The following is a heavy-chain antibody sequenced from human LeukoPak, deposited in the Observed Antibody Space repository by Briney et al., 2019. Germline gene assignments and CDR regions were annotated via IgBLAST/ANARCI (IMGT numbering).Heavy chain of an antibody. CDR2: IYHSGST. CDR3: ARSHYDSSGSPIFGLGVDY. Sequence: KSSQTLSLTCAVSGGSISSGGYSWSWIRQSPGKGLEWIGYIYHSGSTYYNPSLKSRVTISVDKSKNQFSLRLRSATAADTAVYYCARSHYDSSGSPIFGLGVDYWGQGTLVTVSS. J-gene: IGHJ4*02. V-gene: IGHV4-30-2*06. D-gene: IGHD3-22*01. CDR1: GGSISSGGYS.